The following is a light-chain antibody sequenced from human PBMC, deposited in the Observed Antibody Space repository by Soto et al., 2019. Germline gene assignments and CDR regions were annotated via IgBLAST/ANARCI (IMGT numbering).Light chain of an antibody. Sequence: DIQMTQSPSTLSGSVGDRVTITCRASHTISSCLAWYQQKPGKAPKLLIYKASTLKSGVPSRFSGSGSGTDFTLTISSLQPDDFATYYCQQYNSYSPLTFGGGTKVDI. V-gene: IGKV1-5*03. CDR2: KAS. J-gene: IGKJ4*01. CDR1: HTISSC. CDR3: QQYNSYSPLT.